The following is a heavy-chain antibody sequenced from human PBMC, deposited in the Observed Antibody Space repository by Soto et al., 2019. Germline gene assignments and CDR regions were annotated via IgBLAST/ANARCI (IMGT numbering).Heavy chain of an antibody. CDR1: GLTFSDYY. V-gene: IGHV3-11*05. CDR2: ITSSGGYT. Sequence: QVQLVESGGGLVEPGGSLRLSCAASGLTFSDYYMSWVRQAPGKGLEWVSYITSSGGYTKYADSVQGRFTISRDNAKNSLYLQMNSLRAEDTAVYYCARELDGIDVWGQGTTVTVSS. CDR3: ARELDGIDV. J-gene: IGHJ6*02.